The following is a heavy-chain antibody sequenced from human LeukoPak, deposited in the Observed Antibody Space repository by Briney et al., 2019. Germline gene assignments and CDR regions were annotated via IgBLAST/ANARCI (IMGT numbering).Heavy chain of an antibody. CDR2: MNQDGNEK. CDR1: GLSFRSYS. J-gene: IGHJ4*02. V-gene: IGHV3-7*01. CDR3: ARIGRSGWNFDY. D-gene: IGHD6-19*01. Sequence: GGSLRLSCAASGLSFRSYSMSWVRQAPGKVLEWVANMNQDGNEKYYVGSVKGRFTISRDNAKNSLYLQMSSLRAEDTAVYYCARIGRSGWNFDYWGQGTLVTVSS.